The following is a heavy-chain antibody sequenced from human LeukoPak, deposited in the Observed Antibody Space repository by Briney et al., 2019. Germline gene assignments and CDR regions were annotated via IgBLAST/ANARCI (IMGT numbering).Heavy chain of an antibody. D-gene: IGHD3-10*01. CDR2: INPSGGST. CDR3: ARDSGMVRGTVDY. Sequence: GASVEVSCKSSGYTFTSYYMYWVRQAPGQGLEWLGIINPSGGSTSYAQKFQGRVTMTRDTSTSTVYMELSSLRSEDTAVDYCARDSGMVRGTVDYWGQGTLVTVSS. V-gene: IGHV1-46*01. J-gene: IGHJ4*02. CDR1: GYTFTSYY.